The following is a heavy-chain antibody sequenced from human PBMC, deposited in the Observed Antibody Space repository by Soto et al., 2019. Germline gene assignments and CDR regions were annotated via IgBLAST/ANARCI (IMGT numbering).Heavy chain of an antibody. V-gene: IGHV1-3*01. J-gene: IGHJ3*02. Sequence: GASVKVSCKTSGYTFTSYTMHWVRQAPGQRLEWMGWITPGNGNTKYSQKFQGRVTITRDTSASTASMELSSLRSEDTAVYYCARYSGSYRDAFDIWGQGTMVTVSS. CDR1: GYTFTSYT. CDR3: ARYSGSYRDAFDI. CDR2: ITPGNGNT. D-gene: IGHD1-26*01.